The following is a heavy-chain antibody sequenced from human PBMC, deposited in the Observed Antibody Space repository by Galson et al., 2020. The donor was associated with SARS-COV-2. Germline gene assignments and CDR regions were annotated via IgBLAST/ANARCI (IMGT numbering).Heavy chain of an antibody. CDR2: ISYDGSNK. D-gene: IGHD3-22*01. CDR3: ARDYYDSSGYSAGMDV. J-gene: IGHJ6*02. Sequence: GGSLRLSCAASGFTFSSYAMHWVRQAPGKGLEWVAVISYDGSNKYYADSVKGRFTIYRDNSKNTLYLQMNSLRAEDTAVYYCARDYYDSSGYSAGMDVWGQGTTVTVSS. V-gene: IGHV3-30*04. CDR1: GFTFSSYA.